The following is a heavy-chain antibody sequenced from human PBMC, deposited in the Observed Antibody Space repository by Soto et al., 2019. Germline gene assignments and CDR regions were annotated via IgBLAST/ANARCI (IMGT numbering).Heavy chain of an antibody. Sequence: ASVKVSCKASGFTFSSSAVQWVRQARGQRLEWIGWIVLGNGNTNYAQKFQERVTITRDMSTSTAYMEVRSPTSDDTAVYYCATRIGNIGWYWLDTWGQGTLVTVSS. D-gene: IGHD6-19*01. CDR1: GFTFSSSA. J-gene: IGHJ5*02. V-gene: IGHV1-58*01. CDR3: ATRIGNIGWYWLDT. CDR2: IVLGNGNT.